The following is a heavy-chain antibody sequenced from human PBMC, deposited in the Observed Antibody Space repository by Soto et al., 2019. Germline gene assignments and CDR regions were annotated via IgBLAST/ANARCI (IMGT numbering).Heavy chain of an antibody. Sequence: QVQLQESGPGLVKPSETLSLTCIVSGGSISTYYWSWIRQPAGKGLEWIGRISASGSTNYNPSLKSRVTMSVDTSKNQFSLKLTSVTAADTAVYYCATGGTGNFDPWGQGTLVTVSS. J-gene: IGHJ5*02. CDR2: ISASGST. CDR3: ATGGTGNFDP. V-gene: IGHV4-4*07. D-gene: IGHD3-16*01. CDR1: GGSISTYY.